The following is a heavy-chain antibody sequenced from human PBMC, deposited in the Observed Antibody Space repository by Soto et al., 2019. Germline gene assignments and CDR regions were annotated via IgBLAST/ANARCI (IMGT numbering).Heavy chain of an antibody. D-gene: IGHD6-13*01. CDR3: TRDGYLTSRPQGGRQQSYYYAMDV. CDR2: IRSKAYGGTT. V-gene: IGHV3-49*03. J-gene: IGHJ6*02. CDR1: GFTFGEYA. Sequence: GSLRLSCTASGFTFGEYAMSWFRQAGGSGLEWVGVIRSKAYGGTTEYAASVKGRFTISRDDSKSIAYLQMNSLKTEDTAVYYCTRDGYLTSRPQGGRQQSYYYAMDVWGQGTTVTVSS.